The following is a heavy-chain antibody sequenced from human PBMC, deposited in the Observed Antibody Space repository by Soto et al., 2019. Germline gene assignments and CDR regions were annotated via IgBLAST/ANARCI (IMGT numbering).Heavy chain of an antibody. J-gene: IGHJ6*03. Sequence: GGSLRLSCAASGFTFSSYSMNWVRQAPGKGLEWVSYISSSSSTIYYADSVKGRFTISRDNAKNSLYLQMNSLRAEDTAVYYCARDSWVTSLPYYYYYMDVWGKGTTVTVSS. V-gene: IGHV3-48*01. CDR1: GFTFSSYS. CDR3: ARDSWVTSLPYYYYYMDV. D-gene: IGHD2-2*01. CDR2: ISSSSSTI.